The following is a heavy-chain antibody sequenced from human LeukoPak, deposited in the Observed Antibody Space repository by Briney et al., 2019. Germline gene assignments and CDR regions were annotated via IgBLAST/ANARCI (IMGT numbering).Heavy chain of an antibody. V-gene: IGHV3-23*01. Sequence: GGSLRLSCAASGFTFSSYAMSWVRQAPGKGLEWVSSISTTGGRTYYADSVKGRFTISRDSSKSTVSLQMNSLRAEDTAVYFCAKGGGSDFDYWGQGTLVTVSS. CDR2: ISTTGGRT. D-gene: IGHD3-16*01. CDR1: GFTFSSYA. J-gene: IGHJ4*02. CDR3: AKGGGSDFDY.